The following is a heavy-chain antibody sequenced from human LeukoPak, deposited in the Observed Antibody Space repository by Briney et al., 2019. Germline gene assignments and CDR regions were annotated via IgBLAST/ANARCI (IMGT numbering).Heavy chain of an antibody. Sequence: ASVTVSFKASGYTFTSYGISWVRQAPGQGLEWMGWISAYNGNTNYAQKLQGRVTMTTDTSTSTAYMELRSLRSDDTAVYYCARLQHYYDSSGYNWFDPWGQGTLVTVSS. CDR1: GYTFTSYG. V-gene: IGHV1-18*01. D-gene: IGHD3-22*01. J-gene: IGHJ5*02. CDR3: ARLQHYYDSSGYNWFDP. CDR2: ISAYNGNT.